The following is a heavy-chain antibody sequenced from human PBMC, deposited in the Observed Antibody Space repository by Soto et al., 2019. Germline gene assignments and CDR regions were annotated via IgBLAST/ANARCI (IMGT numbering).Heavy chain of an antibody. CDR1: GYTFTSYG. V-gene: IGHV1-18*04. J-gene: IGHJ4*02. CDR3: ARDSIMITFGGVIVRDYYFDY. Sequence: GASLKVSCKASGYTFTSYGISWVLQAPGQGLEWMGWISAYNGNTNYAQKLQGRVTMTTDTSTSTAYMELRSLRSDDTAVYYCARDSIMITFGGVIVRDYYFDYWGQGTLVTVSS. CDR2: ISAYNGNT. D-gene: IGHD3-16*02.